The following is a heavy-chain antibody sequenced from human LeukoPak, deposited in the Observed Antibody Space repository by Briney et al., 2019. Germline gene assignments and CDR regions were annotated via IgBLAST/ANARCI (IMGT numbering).Heavy chain of an antibody. V-gene: IGHV4-34*01. CDR3: ARIRCGSGPEICYNH. CDR2: VSPDGYD. D-gene: IGHD2-8*01. Sequence: SETLSLTCAVSGVSLTDYYWSWIRQSPGKGLERIGEVSPDGYDKYNPSLKSRVSISVDRPENQLSLRMSSVTAADTSIYYCARIRCGSGPEICYNHWAQGSLVTVS. J-gene: IGHJ5*02. CDR1: GVSLTDYY.